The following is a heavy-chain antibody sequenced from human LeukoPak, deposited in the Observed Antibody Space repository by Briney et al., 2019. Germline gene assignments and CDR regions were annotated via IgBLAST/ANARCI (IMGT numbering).Heavy chain of an antibody. CDR3: AESPLETTAPRFVLGY. CDR2: INPNSGGT. D-gene: IGHD1-1*01. J-gene: IGHJ4*02. Sequence: ASVKVSCKASGYTFTAYYMHWVRQAPGPGLEWMGWINPNSGGTNFAQRFQGRVTMTRDTSISTAYMELSRLRSDDTAMYYCAESPLETTAPRFVLGYWGQGTLVTVSS. V-gene: IGHV1-2*02. CDR1: GYTFTAYY.